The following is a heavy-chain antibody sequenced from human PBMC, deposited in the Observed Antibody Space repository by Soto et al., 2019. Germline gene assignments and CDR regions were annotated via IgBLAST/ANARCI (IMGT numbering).Heavy chain of an antibody. CDR3: ASGIQLWLRRINSGYSG. CDR2: IIPMFGTA. D-gene: IGHD5-18*01. V-gene: IGHV1-69*12. J-gene: IGHJ4*02. CDR1: GGTFSTYA. Sequence: QVQLVQSGAEVKKPESSVKVSCKAPGGTFSTYAISWVRQAPGQGLEWMGGIIPMFGTANYAQRFQDRVRITADESTKTVYMELSSLRYEDTAVYFCASGIQLWLRRINSGYSGWGQGTLVTVSS.